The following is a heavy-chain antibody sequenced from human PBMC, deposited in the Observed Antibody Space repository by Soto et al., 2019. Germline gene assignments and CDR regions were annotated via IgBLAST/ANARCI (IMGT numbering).Heavy chain of an antibody. CDR1: GFTFSSYA. CDR2: ISYDGSNK. Sequence: GGSLRLSCAASGFTFSSYAMHWVRQAPGKGLEWVAVISYDGSNKYYADSVKGRFTISRDNSKNTLYLQMNSLRAEDTAVYYCARDSGFRGGSQFDVEWGQGTLVTVSS. CDR3: ARDSGFRGGSQFDVE. V-gene: IGHV3-30-3*01. J-gene: IGHJ4*02. D-gene: IGHD2-15*01.